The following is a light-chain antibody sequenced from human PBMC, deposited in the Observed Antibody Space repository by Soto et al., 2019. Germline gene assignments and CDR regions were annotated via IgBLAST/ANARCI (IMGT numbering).Light chain of an antibody. V-gene: IGLV1-44*01. Sequence: QSVLTQPPSASGTPRQRVTISCFGSNSNIGSYTVNWYQQHPGTAPKLLIYSSNQRPSGVPDRFSGSKSGTSASLAISGLQSEDEADYYCAAWDDSLNGVAFGGGTKVTVL. CDR3: AAWDDSLNGVA. CDR1: NSNIGSYT. J-gene: IGLJ2*01. CDR2: SSN.